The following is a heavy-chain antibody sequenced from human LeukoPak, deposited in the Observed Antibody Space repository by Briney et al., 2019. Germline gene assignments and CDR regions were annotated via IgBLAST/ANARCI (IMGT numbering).Heavy chain of an antibody. CDR3: ARDWGYDLWSGYAN. D-gene: IGHD3-3*01. CDR2: ISGSGGST. CDR1: GFTFSSYA. V-gene: IGHV3-23*01. J-gene: IGHJ4*02. Sequence: GGSLRLSCAASGFTFSSYAMSWVRQAPGKGLEWVSAISGSGGSTYYADSVKGRFTISRDNSKNTLYLQMNSLRAEDTAVYYCARDWGYDLWSGYANWGQGTLVTVSS.